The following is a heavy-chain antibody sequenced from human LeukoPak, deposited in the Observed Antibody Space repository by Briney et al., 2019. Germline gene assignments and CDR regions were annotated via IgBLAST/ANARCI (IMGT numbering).Heavy chain of an antibody. CDR1: GFTFSSYS. CDR2: TSSSGTYT. J-gene: IGHJ4*02. Sequence: GGSLRLSCAASGFTFSSYSINWVRQAPGKGLEWVSSTSSSGTYTSFADSVKGRFTISRDNAKNSLSLQMNSLRAEDTAVYYCARGSMGGTFDYWGQGTLVTVST. CDR3: ARGSMGGTFDY. V-gene: IGHV3-21*06. D-gene: IGHD2/OR15-2a*01.